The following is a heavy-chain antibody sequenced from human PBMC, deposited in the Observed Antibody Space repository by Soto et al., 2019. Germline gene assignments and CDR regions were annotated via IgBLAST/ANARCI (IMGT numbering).Heavy chain of an antibody. Sequence: QVQLVQSGAEVKKPGASVKVSCKASGYTFSTYGISWVRQAPGQGLEWMGWINGYNGNTNYAPKLQGRIPMTTDTWTTTPYTQLRSLRSDDTPVYYCARMGDVPYYYFGMDVWGQGTTVPVAS. D-gene: IGHD3-16*01. V-gene: IGHV1-18*01. CDR3: ARMGDVPYYYFGMDV. CDR1: GYTFSTYG. CDR2: INGYNGNT. J-gene: IGHJ6*02.